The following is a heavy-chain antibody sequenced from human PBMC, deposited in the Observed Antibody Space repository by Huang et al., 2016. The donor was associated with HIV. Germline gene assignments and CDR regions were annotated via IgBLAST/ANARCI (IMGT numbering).Heavy chain of an antibody. CDR2: FDPEEGET. J-gene: IGHJ3*02. Sequence: QVQLVESGAELKKPGASVRVSCKVSGYTVSELSLHLVRQAPEKGLEWQEGFDPEEGETINAQRLQGRVTMTEDTATDTAYMELSSLRPEETAVYYCATSTPDEGAGVVRSAFDIWGQGTMVTVSS. V-gene: IGHV1-24*01. CDR3: ATSTPDEGAGVVRSAFDI. D-gene: IGHD2-21*01. CDR1: GYTVSELS.